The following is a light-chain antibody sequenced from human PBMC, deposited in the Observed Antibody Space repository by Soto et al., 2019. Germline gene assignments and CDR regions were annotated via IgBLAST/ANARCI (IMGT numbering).Light chain of an antibody. V-gene: IGKV3-15*01. CDR2: GAA. CDR3: QQYNNWPPVT. Sequence: EIVMMQSPATLSVSPGERVTLSCRASQSVSSNLAWYQQKSGQAPRLLIYGAATRATGIPARFSGSGSGTEFTLTISSLQSEDFAIYYCQQYNNWPPVTFGQGTRLEI. CDR1: QSVSSN. J-gene: IGKJ5*01.